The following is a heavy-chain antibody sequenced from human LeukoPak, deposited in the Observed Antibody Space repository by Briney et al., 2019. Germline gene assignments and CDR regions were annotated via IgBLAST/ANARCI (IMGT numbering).Heavy chain of an antibody. V-gene: IGHV1-18*01. CDR3: ATSQYQLGFDY. CDR1: GYTFTSYG. D-gene: IGHD2-2*01. CDR2: ISAYNGNT. Sequence: ASVKVSCKASGYTFTSYGISWVRQAPGQGLEWMGWISAYNGNTNYAQKLQGRVTMNTDTSTSTAYMELRSLRSDDTAVYYCATSQYQLGFDYWGQGTLVTVSS. J-gene: IGHJ4*02.